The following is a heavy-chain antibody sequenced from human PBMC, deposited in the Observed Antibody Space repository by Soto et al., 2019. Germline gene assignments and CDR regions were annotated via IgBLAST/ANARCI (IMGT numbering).Heavy chain of an antibody. D-gene: IGHD3-10*01. CDR2: ISGSGGST. CDR1: GFTFSSYA. J-gene: IGHJ4*02. CDR3: AKPRGFGELIPSRAGFGYFDY. Sequence: GGSLRLSCAASGFTFSSYAMSWVRQAPGKGLEWVSAISGSGGSTYYADSVKGRFTISRDNSKNTLYLQMNSLRAEDTAVYYCAKPRGFGELIPSRAGFGYFDYWGQGTLVTVSS. V-gene: IGHV3-23*01.